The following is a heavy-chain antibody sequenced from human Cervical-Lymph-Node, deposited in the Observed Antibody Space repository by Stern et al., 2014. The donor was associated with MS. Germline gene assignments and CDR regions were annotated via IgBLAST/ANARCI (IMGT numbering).Heavy chain of an antibody. CDR1: GFTFSTAW. D-gene: IGHD3-3*02. V-gene: IGHV3-15*01. Sequence: EVQLVESGGGLVKPGGSLRLSCATSGFTFSTAWMTWVRQAPGKGLEWVGRIRGKTDGGTRDYATPAQGRFTISRDDSSNTVYLQMNSLKTEDTAVYYCTTPLAFNAPFDYWGQGTLVTVSS. CDR2: IRGKTDGGTR. CDR3: TTPLAFNAPFDY. J-gene: IGHJ4*02.